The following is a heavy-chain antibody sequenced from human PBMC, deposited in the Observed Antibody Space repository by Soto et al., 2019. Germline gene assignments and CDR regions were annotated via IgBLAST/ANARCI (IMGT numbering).Heavy chain of an antibody. CDR1: GYSFVSYW. Sequence: GESLKISCKGSGYSFVSYWIAWVRQMPGKGLEWMGSIYPGDSDTTYSPSIQGQVTISADKSSTTVYMELSSLRSEDTAVYYCASDPEGHNWFDPWGQGTLVTVSS. V-gene: IGHV5-51*01. CDR2: IYPGDSDT. J-gene: IGHJ5*02. CDR3: ASDPEGHNWFDP.